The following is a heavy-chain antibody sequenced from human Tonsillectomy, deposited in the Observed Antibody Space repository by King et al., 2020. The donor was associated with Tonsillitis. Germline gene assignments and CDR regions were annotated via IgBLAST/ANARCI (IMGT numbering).Heavy chain of an antibody. CDR1: GGSFTNHA. D-gene: IGHD3-22*01. CDR3: ARGKLEDSSGYLARDGFDM. Sequence: HVQLVESGAEVKKPGSSVKVSCTASGGSFTNHAFSWVRQAPGHGLEWVGGIIPLFGTPNYAQKFQGRVTLTADEYTRTHYMELSSLRSDDTAVYYCARGKLEDSSGYLARDGFDMWGQGTMVIVSS. V-gene: IGHV1-69*01. J-gene: IGHJ3*02. CDR2: IIPLFGTP.